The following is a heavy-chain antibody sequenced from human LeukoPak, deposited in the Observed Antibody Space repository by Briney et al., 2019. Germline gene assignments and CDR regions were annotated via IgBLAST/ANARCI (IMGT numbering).Heavy chain of an antibody. CDR2: IYPGDSDT. V-gene: IGHV5-51*01. CDR3: AVSAESGYYSTYYGMDV. D-gene: IGHD3-3*01. CDR1: GYSFTSYW. J-gene: IGHJ6*02. Sequence: GESLKISCKGSGYSFTSYWLGWVRQMPGKGLEWMGIIYPGDSDTRYSPSFQGQVTISADKSISTAYLQWSSLKASDTAMYYCAVSAESGYYSTYYGMDVWGQGTTVTVSS.